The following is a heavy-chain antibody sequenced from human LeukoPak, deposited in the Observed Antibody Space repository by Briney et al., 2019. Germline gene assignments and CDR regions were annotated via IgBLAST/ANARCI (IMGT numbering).Heavy chain of an antibody. CDR3: ARAPNYYGSGSYWSIFDY. Sequence: KPSETLSLTCTVSGGSISSGGYYWSWIRQHPGRGLEWIGYIYYSGSTYYNPSLKSRVTISVDTSKNQFSLKLSSVTAADTAVYYCARAPNYYGSGSYWSIFDYWGQGTLVTVSS. J-gene: IGHJ4*02. CDR1: GGSISSGGYY. V-gene: IGHV4-31*03. CDR2: IYYSGST. D-gene: IGHD3-10*01.